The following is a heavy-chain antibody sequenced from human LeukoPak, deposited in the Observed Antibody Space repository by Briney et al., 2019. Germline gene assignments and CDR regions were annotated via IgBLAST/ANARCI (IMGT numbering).Heavy chain of an antibody. CDR3: AKDPSPRNN. Sequence: GGSLRLSCVGSGFTFSSYWMSWVRQAPGKGPEWVSAISGSGGSTYYADSVKGRFTISRDNSKNTLYLQMNSLRAEDTAVYYCAKDPSPRNNWGQGTLVTVSS. J-gene: IGHJ4*02. V-gene: IGHV3-23*01. CDR1: GFTFSSYW. CDR2: ISGSGGST.